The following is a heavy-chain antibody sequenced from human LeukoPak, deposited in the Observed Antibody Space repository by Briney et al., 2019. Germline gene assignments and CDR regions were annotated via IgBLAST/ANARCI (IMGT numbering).Heavy chain of an antibody. CDR1: GGSFSGYY. CDR3: ARGEVVTAHNWFDP. V-gene: IGHV4-34*01. D-gene: IGHD2-21*02. J-gene: IGHJ5*02. CDR2: INHSGST. Sequence: SETLSLACAVYGGSFSGYYWSWIRQPPGKGLEWIGEINHSGSTNYNPSLKSRVTISVDTSKNQFSLKLSSVTAADTAVYYCARGEVVTAHNWFDPWGQGTLVTVSS.